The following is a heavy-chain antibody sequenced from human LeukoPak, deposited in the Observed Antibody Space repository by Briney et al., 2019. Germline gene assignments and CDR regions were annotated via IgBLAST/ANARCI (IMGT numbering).Heavy chain of an antibody. Sequence: PSETLSLTCTVSGGSISSGVYYWSWIRPHPGKGLEWIGYIYYSGSTYYNPSLKSRVTISVDTSKNQFSLKLSSVTAADTAVYYCARAVNYGDFFDSWGQGTLVTVSS. CDR3: ARAVNYGDFFDS. J-gene: IGHJ4*02. CDR2: IYYSGST. V-gene: IGHV4-31*03. CDR1: GGSISSGVYY. D-gene: IGHD4-17*01.